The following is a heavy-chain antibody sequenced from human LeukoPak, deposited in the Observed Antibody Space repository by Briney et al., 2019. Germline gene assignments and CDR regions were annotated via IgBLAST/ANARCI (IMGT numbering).Heavy chain of an antibody. D-gene: IGHD6-19*01. CDR3: ATHINRSGSRSWFDP. Sequence: SETLSLTCTVSGGSISSRSYYWGWLRQPPGKGLEWIGIIYYSGSTYYNPSLKSRVTISVDTSKNQFSLNLSSVTAADTAVYYCATHINRSGSRSWFDPWGQGTLVTVSS. V-gene: IGHV4-39*01. J-gene: IGHJ5*02. CDR2: IYYSGST. CDR1: GGSISSRSYY.